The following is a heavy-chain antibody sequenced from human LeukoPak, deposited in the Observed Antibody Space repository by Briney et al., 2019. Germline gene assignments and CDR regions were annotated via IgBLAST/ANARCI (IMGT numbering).Heavy chain of an antibody. CDR2: MNPNSGNT. CDR3: ARGLYTMIRGVIIY. J-gene: IGHJ4*02. V-gene: IGHV1-8*01. Sequence: ASVKVSCKASGYTFTSYDINWVRQATGLGLEWMGWMNPNSGNTGYAQKFQGRVTMTRNTSISTAYMELSSLRSEDTAVYYCARGLYTMIRGVIIYWGQGTLVTVSS. D-gene: IGHD3-10*01. CDR1: GYTFTSYD.